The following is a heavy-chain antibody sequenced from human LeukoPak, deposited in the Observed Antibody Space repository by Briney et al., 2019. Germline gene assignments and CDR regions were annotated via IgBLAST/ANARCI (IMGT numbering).Heavy chain of an antibody. CDR2: IWYDGSNK. J-gene: IGHJ3*02. CDR1: GFTFSTYG. V-gene: IGHV3-33*01. D-gene: IGHD2-21*02. Sequence: GKSLRLSCAASGFTFSTYGMHWVRQAPGKGLEWVAIIWYDGSNKYYADSVKGRFTISRDNSKNTLYLQMNSLRAEDTAVYYCARGPVLAYCGGDCQGDAFDIWGQGTMVTVSS. CDR3: ARGPVLAYCGGDCQGDAFDI.